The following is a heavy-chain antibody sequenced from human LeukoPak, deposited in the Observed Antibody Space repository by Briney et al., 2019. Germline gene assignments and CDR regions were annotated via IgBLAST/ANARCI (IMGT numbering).Heavy chain of an antibody. J-gene: IGHJ4*02. D-gene: IGHD1-7*01. V-gene: IGHV4-59*01. CDR3: AKWHEKLLAFDS. Sequence: SETLSLTCAVSGASITSYYWNWIRQSPGKGLEWIGYIHHTGKNWYNPPLQSRVTLSVDTSKSEFSLRLNSGTAADTAVYYCAKWHEKLLAFDSWGEGTLVTVSS. CDR1: GASITSYY. CDR2: IHHTGKN.